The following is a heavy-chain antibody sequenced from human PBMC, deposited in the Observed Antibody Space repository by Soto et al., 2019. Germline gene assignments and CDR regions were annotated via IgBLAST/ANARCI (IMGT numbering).Heavy chain of an antibody. CDR2: INQDGSEK. Sequence: EVQLVESGGDLVQPGGSLRLSCAAPGFTLSDYTMSWVRQAPGKGLEWVANINQDGSEKYYIDSVKGRFTISRDNAKKSLFLQLNNLRAEDTGVYYCARPRGYASVIYKYFDQWGQGTRVTVSS. CDR3: ARPRGYASVIYKYFDQ. D-gene: IGHD6-19*01. J-gene: IGHJ4*02. V-gene: IGHV3-7*01. CDR1: GFTLSDYT.